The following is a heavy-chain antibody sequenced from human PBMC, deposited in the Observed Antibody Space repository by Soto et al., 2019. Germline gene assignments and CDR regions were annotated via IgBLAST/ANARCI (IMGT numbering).Heavy chain of an antibody. CDR3: AKEGDLIGYNYGSCFDY. Sequence: CLRLSCAASGFAFSSYSMSWVRQAPGKGLEWVSAITGSGGSTYYADSVKGRFTISRDNSKNTLYLQMNSLRAEDTAVYYCAKEGDLIGYNYGSCFDYWGQGTLVTVS. V-gene: IGHV3-23*01. D-gene: IGHD5-18*01. J-gene: IGHJ4*02. CDR1: GFAFSSYS. CDR2: ITGSGGST.